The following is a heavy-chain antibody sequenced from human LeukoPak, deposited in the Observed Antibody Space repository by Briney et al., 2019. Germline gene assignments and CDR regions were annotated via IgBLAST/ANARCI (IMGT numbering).Heavy chain of an antibody. J-gene: IGHJ4*02. Sequence: PGGSLRLSCAASGFTFSSYAMSWVRQAPGKGLEWVSAISGSSCSTYYADSVKRRFTISRDNYKNTLYLQMNSLRAEDTAVYYFAKVGSAMVNFYYFDYWGQGTLVTVSS. CDR1: GFTFSSYA. V-gene: IGHV3-23*01. CDR3: AKVGSAMVNFYYFDY. CDR2: ISGSSCST. D-gene: IGHD5-18*01.